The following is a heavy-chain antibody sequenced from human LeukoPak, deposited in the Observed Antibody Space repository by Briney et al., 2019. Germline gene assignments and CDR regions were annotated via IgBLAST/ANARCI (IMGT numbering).Heavy chain of an antibody. CDR3: ASEGKWEPGYFDY. J-gene: IGHJ4*02. V-gene: IGHV1-69*13. CDR1: GGTFSSYA. CDR2: IIPIFGTA. Sequence: ASVKVSCTASGGTFSSYAISWVRQAPGQGLEWMGGIIPIFGTANYAQKFQGRVTITADESTSTAYMELSSLRSEDTAVYYCASEGKWEPGYFDYWGQGTLVTVSS. D-gene: IGHD1-26*01.